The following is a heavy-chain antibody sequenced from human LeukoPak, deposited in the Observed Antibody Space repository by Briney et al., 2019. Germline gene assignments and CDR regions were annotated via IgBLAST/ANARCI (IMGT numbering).Heavy chain of an antibody. J-gene: IGHJ3*02. CDR3: CHSLSGRTGAFDI. CDR2: TYYRSKWYN. V-gene: IGHV6-1*01. Sequence: SQTLSLTCASSGYSVSSNSVAWNWIRQSPSRGLVGLGRTYYRSKWYNDYAVSVKSRITINPDTSKKQSSLQLDSVTPEDTAVYYCCHSLSGRTGAFDIWGRGTVVTVSS. CDR1: GYSVSSNSVA. D-gene: IGHD2-21*01.